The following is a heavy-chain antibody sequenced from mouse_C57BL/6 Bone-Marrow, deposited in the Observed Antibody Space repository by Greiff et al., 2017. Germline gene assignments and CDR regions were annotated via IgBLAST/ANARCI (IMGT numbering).Heavy chain of an antibody. D-gene: IGHD2-3*01. Sequence: VQLQQPGAELVKPGASVKLSCKASGYTFTSYWMHWVKQRPGRGLEWIGRIDPNSGGTTYNEKFKSKATLTVDTPSSTAYMQLSSLTSEDSAVYYCARGDGGRAGYYFDYWGQGTTLTVSS. CDR3: ARGDGGRAGYYFDY. CDR1: GYTFTSYW. CDR2: IDPNSGGT. V-gene: IGHV1-72*01. J-gene: IGHJ2*01.